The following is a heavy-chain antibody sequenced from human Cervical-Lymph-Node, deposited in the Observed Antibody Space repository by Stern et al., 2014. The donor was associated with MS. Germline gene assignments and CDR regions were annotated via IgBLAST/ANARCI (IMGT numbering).Heavy chain of an antibody. Sequence: QMQLVESGGGVVQPGRTLRLTCAASGFTFSRYGMHWVRQAPGTGLEWVALISHDGSNKYYADSVRGRFTISRDKSKNTLYLQMNSLRAEDTAVYYCAKDVSDSSAWYYFDYWGQGNLVTVSS. D-gene: IGHD6-19*01. V-gene: IGHV3-30*18. J-gene: IGHJ4*02. CDR3: AKDVSDSSAWYYFDY. CDR1: GFTFSRYG. CDR2: ISHDGSNK.